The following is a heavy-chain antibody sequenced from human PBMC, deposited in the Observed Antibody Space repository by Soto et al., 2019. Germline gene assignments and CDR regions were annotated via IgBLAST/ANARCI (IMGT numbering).Heavy chain of an antibody. CDR3: ARVDDYVWGSFRP. J-gene: IGHJ4*02. D-gene: IGHD3-16*02. V-gene: IGHV1-18*04. CDR1: GYTFTTHG. Sequence: ASVKVSCKASGYTFTTHGIRWVRQAPGQGIEWMGRISPYNGKTTYAQKIQGRVTMTTDTSTSTAYMELRGLRSDDTAVYYCARVDDYVWGSFRPWGQGTQVTVSS. CDR2: ISPYNGKT.